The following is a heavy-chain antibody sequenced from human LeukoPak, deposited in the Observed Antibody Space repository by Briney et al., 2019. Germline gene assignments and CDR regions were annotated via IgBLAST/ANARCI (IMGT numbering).Heavy chain of an antibody. Sequence: SVKVSCKASGGTFSSYTISWVRQAPGQGLEWMGRIIPILGIANYTQKFQGRVTITADKSTSTAYMELSSLRSEDTAVYYCARREPTDAFDIWGQGTMVTVSS. CDR3: ARREPTDAFDI. V-gene: IGHV1-69*02. J-gene: IGHJ3*02. CDR2: IIPILGIA. CDR1: GGTFSSYT. D-gene: IGHD1-14*01.